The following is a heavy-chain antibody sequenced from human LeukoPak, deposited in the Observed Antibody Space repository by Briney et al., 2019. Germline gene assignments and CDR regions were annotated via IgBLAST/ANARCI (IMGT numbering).Heavy chain of an antibody. Sequence: ASVKVSCKASGYTLTSYDINWVRQATGQGLEWMGWMNPNSGNTGYAQKFQGRVTMTRNTSISTAYMELRSLRSDDTAVYYCARLHLGELSSGFDYWGQGTLVTVSS. J-gene: IGHJ4*02. CDR1: GYTLTSYD. CDR3: ARLHLGELSSGFDY. V-gene: IGHV1-8*01. CDR2: MNPNSGNT. D-gene: IGHD3-16*02.